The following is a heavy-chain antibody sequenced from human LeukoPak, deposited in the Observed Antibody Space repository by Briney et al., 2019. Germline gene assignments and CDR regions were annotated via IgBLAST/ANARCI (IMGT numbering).Heavy chain of an antibody. D-gene: IGHD3-10*01. J-gene: IGHJ3*02. Sequence: TSETLSLTCTVSGGSISSSSYYWGWIRQPPGKGLEWIGSIYYSGSTYYNPSLKSRVTISVDTSKNQFSLKLSSVTAADTAVYYCARQESGVAFDIWGQGTMVTVSS. V-gene: IGHV4-39*01. CDR3: ARQESGVAFDI. CDR2: IYYSGST. CDR1: GGSISSSSYY.